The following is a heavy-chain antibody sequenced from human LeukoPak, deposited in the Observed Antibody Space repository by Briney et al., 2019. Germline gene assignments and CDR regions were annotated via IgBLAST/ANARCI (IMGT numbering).Heavy chain of an antibody. J-gene: IGHJ5*02. V-gene: IGHV3-30-3*01. CDR1: GFSFSTFA. Sequence: QAGGSLRLSCAASGFSFSTFAMHWVRQAPGKGLEWVAVISYDGTNKYYADSVKGRFTISRDNSKNTLHLQMNSLRAEDTAVYYCATYCGGDCRTDHWGQGTLVTVSS. D-gene: IGHD2-21*02. CDR3: ATYCGGDCRTDH. CDR2: ISYDGTNK.